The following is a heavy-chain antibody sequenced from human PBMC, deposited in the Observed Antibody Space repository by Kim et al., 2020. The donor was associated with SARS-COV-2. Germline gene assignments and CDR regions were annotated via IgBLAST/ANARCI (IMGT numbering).Heavy chain of an antibody. V-gene: IGHV3-7*01. Sequence: DASEKYYVDSVKGRFTISRDNAKNSLCLVMNSLRAEDTAVYYCARNRADVWGQGTTVTVSS. CDR2: DASEK. CDR3: ARNRADV. J-gene: IGHJ6*02.